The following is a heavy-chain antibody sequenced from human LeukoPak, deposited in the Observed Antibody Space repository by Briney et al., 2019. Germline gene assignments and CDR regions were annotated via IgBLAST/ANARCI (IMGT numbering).Heavy chain of an antibody. CDR1: GYTFTSYG. CDR3: ARWFRGGGYYYYYYYMDV. V-gene: IGHV1-18*01. CDR2: ISAYNGNT. J-gene: IGHJ6*03. D-gene: IGHD3-10*01. Sequence: ASVKVSCKASGYTFTSYGISWVRQAPGQGLEWMGWISAYNGNTNYAQKLQGRVTMTTDTSTSTAYMELRSLRSDDTAVYYCARWFRGGGYYYYYYYMDVWGKGTTVTIPS.